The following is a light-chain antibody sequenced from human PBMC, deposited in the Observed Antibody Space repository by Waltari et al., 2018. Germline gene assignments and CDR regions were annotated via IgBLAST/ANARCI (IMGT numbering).Light chain of an antibody. CDR2: VNSDGSH. J-gene: IGLJ3*02. V-gene: IGLV4-69*01. CDR1: SGHSTNI. CDR3: QTGGHGTWV. Sequence: QLVLTQSPSASASLGASVKLTCTLSSGHSTNIIAWLQQQPEKGPRYWMNVNSDGSHNKGGGLPDRFSGSMSGAERYLTISSLQSEDEADYYCQTGGHGTWVFGGGTRLTVL.